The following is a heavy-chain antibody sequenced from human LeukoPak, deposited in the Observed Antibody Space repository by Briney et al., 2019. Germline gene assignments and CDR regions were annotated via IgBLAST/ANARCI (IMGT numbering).Heavy chain of an antibody. V-gene: IGHV3-30*02. CDR3: AKGPFWSGYYRFDY. CDR2: IRYDGSNK. Sequence: PGGSLRLSCAASGFTFSSYGMHWVRQAPGKGLEWVAFIRYDGSNKYYADSVKGRFTISRDNSKNTLYLQMNSLRAEDMAVYYCAKGPFWSGYYRFDYWGQGTLVTVSS. CDR1: GFTFSSYG. D-gene: IGHD3-3*01. J-gene: IGHJ4*02.